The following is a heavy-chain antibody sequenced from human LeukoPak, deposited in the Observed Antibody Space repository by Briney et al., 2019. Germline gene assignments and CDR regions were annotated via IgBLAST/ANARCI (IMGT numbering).Heavy chain of an antibody. J-gene: IGHJ4*02. CDR2: IVVGSGNT. Sequence: ASVKVSCTASGFTFTSSVVQWVRQARGHRLEWIGWIVVGSGNTNYAQKFQERVTITRDMSTSTAYMELSSLRFEDTAVYYCAADRAGSYLRFVYWGQGTPVTVSS. V-gene: IGHV1-58*01. CDR3: AADRAGSYLRFVY. CDR1: GFTFTSSV. D-gene: IGHD3-10*01.